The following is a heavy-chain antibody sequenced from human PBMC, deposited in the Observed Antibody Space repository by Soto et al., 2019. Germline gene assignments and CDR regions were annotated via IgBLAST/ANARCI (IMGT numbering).Heavy chain of an antibody. V-gene: IGHV1-8*01. Sequence: ASVKVSCKASGYTFTSYDINWVRQATGQGLEWMGWMNPNSGNTGYAQKFQGRVTMTRNTSISTAYMELSSLRSEDTAVYYCARGHHKGLKRPLDYWGQGTLVTVSS. CDR1: GYTFTSYD. J-gene: IGHJ4*02. CDR2: MNPNSGNT. D-gene: IGHD6-6*01. CDR3: ARGHHKGLKRPLDY.